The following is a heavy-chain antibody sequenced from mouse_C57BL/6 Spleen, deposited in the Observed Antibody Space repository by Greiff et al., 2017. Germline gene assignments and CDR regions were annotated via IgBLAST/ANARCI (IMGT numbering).Heavy chain of an antibody. Sequence: EVQLVESEGGLVQPGSSMKLSCTVSGFSFSDYYLAWVCQVPETGLERVANINYDGSSTSYLDSLKSRFIISRDNAKNILYLQMSSLKSEDTATYYCARERTEDYFGYWGQSTTLTISS. CDR2: INYDGSST. CDR3: ARERTEDYFGY. J-gene: IGHJ2*01. CDR1: GFSFSDYY. V-gene: IGHV5-16*01. D-gene: IGHD4-1*01.